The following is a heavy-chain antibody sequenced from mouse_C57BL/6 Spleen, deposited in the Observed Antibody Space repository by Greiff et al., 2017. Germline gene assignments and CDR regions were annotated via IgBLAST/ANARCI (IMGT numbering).Heavy chain of an antibody. CDR2: ISSGGDYT. D-gene: IGHD4-1*01. J-gene: IGHJ4*01. CDR1: GFTFSSSD. Sequence: EVHLVESGEGLVKPGASLKLSCAASGFTFSSSDMSWVRQTPEKRLEWVAYISSGGDYTYYADTVKGRFTISRDNARNTLYLQMISLKSEDTAMYYCTRDVGREALDYWGQGTSVTVSS. V-gene: IGHV5-9-1*02. CDR3: TRDVGREALDY.